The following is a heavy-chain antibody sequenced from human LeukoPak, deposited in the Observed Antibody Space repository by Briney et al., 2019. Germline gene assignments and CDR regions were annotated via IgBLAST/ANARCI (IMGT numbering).Heavy chain of an antibody. CDR1: GYTFTGYY. V-gene: IGHV1-2*02. CDR2: ISPNSGGR. CDR3: ARDKGAGPAGIFPYYYYMDV. D-gene: IGHD6-13*01. J-gene: IGHJ6*03. Sequence: GASVKVSCKASGYTFTGYYMHWVRQAPGQGLEWMGWISPNSGGRNYAQKFQGRVTMTRDTSISTAYMELSRLRSDDTAVYYCARDKGAGPAGIFPYYYYMDVWGKGTTVTVSS.